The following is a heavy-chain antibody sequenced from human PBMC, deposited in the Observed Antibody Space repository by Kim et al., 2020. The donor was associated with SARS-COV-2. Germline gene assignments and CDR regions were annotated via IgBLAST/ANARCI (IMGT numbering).Heavy chain of an antibody. CDR2: IT. J-gene: IGHJ4*02. V-gene: IGHV3-74*01. D-gene: IGHD4-17*01. Sequence: ITIYADSVKGRFTISRDNARNPLYLQRNSLRAEDTAVYYCARGLYGTGDYWGQGTLVTVSS. CDR3: ARGLYGTGDY.